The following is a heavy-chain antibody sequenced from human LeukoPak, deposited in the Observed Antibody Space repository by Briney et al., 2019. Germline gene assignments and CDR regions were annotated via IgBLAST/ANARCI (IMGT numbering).Heavy chain of an antibody. CDR1: GFTFSSYW. J-gene: IGHJ4*02. D-gene: IGHD6-19*01. CDR2: IKQDGSEK. V-gene: IGHV3-7*01. CDR3: ARKRAVAGDYFDY. Sequence: GGSLRLSCAASGFTFSSYWMSWVRQAPGKGLEWVANIKQDGSEKYYVDSVKGRFTISRDNAKNSLYLQMNSLRAEDTAVYYCARKRAVAGDYFDYWGQGTLVTVSS.